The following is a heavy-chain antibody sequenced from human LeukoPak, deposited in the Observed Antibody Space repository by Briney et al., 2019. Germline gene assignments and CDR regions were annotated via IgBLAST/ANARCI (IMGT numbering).Heavy chain of an antibody. CDR1: GGSISSYD. V-gene: IGHV4-4*07. D-gene: IGHD2-15*01. Sequence: PSETLSLTCTVSGGSISSYDWSWVRQPAGKGLEWIGHISTSGSTNYNFSLKSRVTMSIDTSKNQFSLNLRSVTAVDTAIYYCARVEYCSGSTCYGDSWGPGALVTVSS. CDR3: ARVEYCSGSTCYGDS. J-gene: IGHJ5*01. CDR2: ISTSGST.